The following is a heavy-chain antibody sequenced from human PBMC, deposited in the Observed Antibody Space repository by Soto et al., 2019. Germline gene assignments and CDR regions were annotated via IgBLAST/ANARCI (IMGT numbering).Heavy chain of an antibody. CDR1: SGSISTANW. V-gene: IGHV4-4*02. D-gene: IGHD2-21*02. Sequence: QVPLQESGPRLVRPSGTLSLTCTVSSGSISTANWWRGVRQPPGRGLEWIGEISHSGSTNYNLSLKSRGTLSVDKSKHQFSLRLSSVTAADTAMSYCARRGGGVVLTATTPFDYWGQGTLVTVSS. CDR2: ISHSGST. CDR3: ARRGGGVVLTATTPFDY. J-gene: IGHJ4*02.